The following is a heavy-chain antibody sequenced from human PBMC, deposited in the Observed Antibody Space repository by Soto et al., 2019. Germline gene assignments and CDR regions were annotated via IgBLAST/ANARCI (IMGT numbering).Heavy chain of an antibody. CDR1: GGSISSYY. CDR2: IYYSGST. CDR3: ARDVDYYDSSGYFDY. V-gene: IGHV4-59*01. D-gene: IGHD3-22*01. Sequence: SETLSLTCTVSGGSISSYYWSWIRQPPGKGLEWIGYIYYSGSTNYNPSLKSRVTISVDTSKNQFSLKLSSVTAADTAVYYCARDVDYYDSSGYFDYWGQGTLVTVSP. J-gene: IGHJ4*02.